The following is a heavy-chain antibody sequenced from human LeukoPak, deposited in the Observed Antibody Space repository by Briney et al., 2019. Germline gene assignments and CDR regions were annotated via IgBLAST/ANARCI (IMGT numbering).Heavy chain of an antibody. CDR2: IKQDGSEI. V-gene: IGHV3-7*04. J-gene: IGHJ4*02. CDR1: GFTFSSYA. CDR3: ARADYGGNLFFDY. D-gene: IGHD4-23*01. Sequence: GGSLRLSCAASGFTFSSYAMSWVRQAPGKGLEWVANIKQDGSEINYVDSVKGRFTISRDNAENSMLLQMNSLRAEDTAVYYCARADYGGNLFFDYWGQGALVTVSS.